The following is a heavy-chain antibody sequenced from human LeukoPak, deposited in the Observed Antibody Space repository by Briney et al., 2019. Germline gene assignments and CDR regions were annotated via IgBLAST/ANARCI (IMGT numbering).Heavy chain of an antibody. CDR1: GYTFTSYD. CDR3: ARLRIAAAHFDY. V-gene: IGHV1-69*13. D-gene: IGHD6-13*01. J-gene: IGHJ4*02. Sequence: ASVKVSCKASGYTFTSYDINWVRQAPGQGLEWMGGIIPIFGTANYAQKFQGRVTITADESTSTAYMELSSLRSEDTAVYYCARLRIAAAHFDYWGQGTLVTVSS. CDR2: IIPIFGTA.